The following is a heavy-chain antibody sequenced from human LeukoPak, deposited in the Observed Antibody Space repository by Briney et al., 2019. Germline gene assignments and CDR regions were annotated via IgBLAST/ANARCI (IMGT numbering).Heavy chain of an antibody. CDR1: GFTFSSYS. CDR3: ARDERSSYGMDV. CDR2: ISSSSSYI. V-gene: IGHV3-21*01. J-gene: IGHJ6*02. Sequence: TGGSLRLSCAASGFTFSSYSMNWVRQAPGKGLEWVSSISSSSSYIYYADSVKGRFTISRDNAKNSLYLQMNSLRAEDTAVYYCARDERSSYGMDVWGQGTTVTVSS. D-gene: IGHD6-6*01.